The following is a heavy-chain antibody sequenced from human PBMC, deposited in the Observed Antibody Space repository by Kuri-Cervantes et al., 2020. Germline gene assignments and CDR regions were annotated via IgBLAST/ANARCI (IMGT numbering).Heavy chain of an antibody. Sequence: VKVSCKASGYTFTSYDINWVRQATGQGLEWMGWMNPNSGNTGYAQKFQGRVTMTRNTSISTAYMELSSLRSEDTAVYYCASGGTGGWNNYFDYWGQGTLVTVSS. V-gene: IGHV1-8*01. J-gene: IGHJ4*02. CDR1: GYTFTSYD. CDR3: ASGGTGGWNNYFDY. CDR2: MNPNSGNT. D-gene: IGHD6-19*01.